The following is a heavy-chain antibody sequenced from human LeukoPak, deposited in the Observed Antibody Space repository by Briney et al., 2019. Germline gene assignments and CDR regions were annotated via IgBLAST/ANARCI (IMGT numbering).Heavy chain of an antibody. CDR3: ARCTTGRTFGSLREIKRSREIDY. D-gene: IGHD1-1*01. CDR2: ISYDGSNK. V-gene: IGHV3-30*04. J-gene: IGHJ4*02. CDR1: GFTFRSYA. Sequence: GGSLRLSGAASGFTFRSYAMHWVRQAPGKGLEWVAVISYDGSNKYYADSVKGRFTISRDNAKNSLYLQMNSLRVEDTAVYYCARCTTGRTFGSLREIKRSREIDYWGQGTLVTVSS.